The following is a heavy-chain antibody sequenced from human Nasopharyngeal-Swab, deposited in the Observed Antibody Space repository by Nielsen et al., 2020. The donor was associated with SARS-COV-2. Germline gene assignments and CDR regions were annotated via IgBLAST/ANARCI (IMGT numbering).Heavy chain of an antibody. J-gene: IGHJ3*02. CDR1: GGTFSSYA. Sequence: SVKVSCKASGGTFSSYAISWVRQAPGQGLEWMGGIIPIFGTANYAQKFQGRVTITADESTSTAYMELSSLRSEDTAVYYCAREGRYCSSASCYLVGGGAFDIWGQGTMVTVSS. D-gene: IGHD2-2*01. CDR3: AREGRYCSSASCYLVGGGAFDI. V-gene: IGHV1-69*13. CDR2: IIPIFGTA.